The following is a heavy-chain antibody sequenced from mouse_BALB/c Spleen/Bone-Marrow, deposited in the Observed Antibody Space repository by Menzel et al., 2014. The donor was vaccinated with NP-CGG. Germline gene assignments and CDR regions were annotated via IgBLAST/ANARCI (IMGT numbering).Heavy chain of an antibody. J-gene: IGHJ3*01. CDR2: IWSGGST. V-gene: IGHV2-4*02. CDR3: ARNKATLYGTSSWFAY. D-gene: IGHD1-1*01. Sequence: QVQLQQSGPGLVQPSQSLSITCTVSGFSLTSYGVRWVRQPPGKGLEWLGVIWSGGSTDYNAAFISRPSISKDNSKSQVFFKMNSLQADDTAIYFCARNKATLYGTSSWFAYWGQGTLVTVSA. CDR1: GFSLTSYG.